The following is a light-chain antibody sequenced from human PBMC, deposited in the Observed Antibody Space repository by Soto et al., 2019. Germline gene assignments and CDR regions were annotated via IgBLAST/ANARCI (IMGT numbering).Light chain of an antibody. CDR3: ATWDDSLSGWV. CDR2: RDN. CDR1: SSNIERNY. J-gene: IGLJ3*02. V-gene: IGLV1-47*01. Sequence: QPVLTQPPSASGTPGQRVTISCSGSSSNIERNYVYWYQQLPGTAPKLLIFRDNQRPSGVPDRFSGSESGTSASLAISGLRSEDEADYFCATWDDSLSGWVFGGGTKLTVL.